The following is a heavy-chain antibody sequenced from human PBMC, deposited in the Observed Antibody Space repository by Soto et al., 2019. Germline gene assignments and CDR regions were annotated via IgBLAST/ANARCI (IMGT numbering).Heavy chain of an antibody. CDR2: IWYDGSNK. D-gene: IGHD2-21*01. CDR3: SSCGLGPKATPYNYYYGMDV. Sequence: GGSLRLSCAASGFTFSSYGMHWVRQAPGKGLEWVAVIWYDGSNKYYADSVKGRFTISRDNSKNTLYLQMNSLRAEDTAVYYCSSCGLGPKATPYNYYYGMDVWGKGTTVTVSS. V-gene: IGHV3-33*01. J-gene: IGHJ6*04. CDR1: GFTFSSYG.